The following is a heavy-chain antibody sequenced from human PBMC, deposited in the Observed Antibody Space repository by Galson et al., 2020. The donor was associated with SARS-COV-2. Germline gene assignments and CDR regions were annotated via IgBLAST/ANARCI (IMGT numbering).Heavy chain of an antibody. CDR3: ARLFCGGACYLGEGFDI. J-gene: IGHJ3*02. V-gene: IGHV5-51*01. CDR2: IQPSDSDT. CDR1: GYTFINYW. Sequence: GESLKISCKGSGYTFINYWIGWVRQTPGKGLEWMGIIQPSDSDTRYSPSFQGQVTISADKSINTAYLQLSSLRASDTAMYYCARLFCGGACYLGEGFDIWGQGTTVTVSS. D-gene: IGHD2-21*01.